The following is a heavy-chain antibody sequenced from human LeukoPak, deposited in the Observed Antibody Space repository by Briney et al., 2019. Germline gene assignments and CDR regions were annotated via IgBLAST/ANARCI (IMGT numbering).Heavy chain of an antibody. Sequence: SETLSLTCTVSGGSISSYYWSWIRQPPGKGLEWIGYIYYSGSTNYNPSLKSRVTISVDTSKNQFSLKLSSVTAADTAVYYCASRGHYYDSSGYYYKYFQHWGQGTLVTVSS. D-gene: IGHD3-22*01. CDR2: IYYSGST. CDR3: ASRGHYYDSSGYYYKYFQH. V-gene: IGHV4-59*01. J-gene: IGHJ1*01. CDR1: GGSISSYY.